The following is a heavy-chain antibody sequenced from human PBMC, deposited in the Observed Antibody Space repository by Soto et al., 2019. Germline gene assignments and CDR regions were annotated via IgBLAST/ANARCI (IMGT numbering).Heavy chain of an antibody. CDR2: FRSSGDGGTT. Sequence: WGSLRLSCSASGFTFSSYSMSWCRQAPGKGLEWVSGFRSSGDGGTTYYADSVKGRFTISRDNSKNTLFLQMNSLRPEDTAIYYCAKKVNSGPGSQYFDYWGQGTLVTVSS. V-gene: IGHV3-23*01. J-gene: IGHJ4*02. CDR1: GFTFSSYS. CDR3: AKKVNSGPGSQYFDY. D-gene: IGHD3-10*01.